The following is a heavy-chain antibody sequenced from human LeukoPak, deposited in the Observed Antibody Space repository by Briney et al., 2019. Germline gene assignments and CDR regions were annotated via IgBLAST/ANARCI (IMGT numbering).Heavy chain of an antibody. J-gene: IGHJ4*02. Sequence: GGSLRLSCAASGFTFSSYWMSWVRQAPGKGLEWVANIKQDGSEKYYVDSVKGRFTISRANAMGTLYLQMNGLRADDTAVYYCAKDRFDGSGSQFDSWGQGSLVIVSS. D-gene: IGHD3-10*01. V-gene: IGHV3-7*03. CDR2: IKQDGSEK. CDR1: GFTFSSYW. CDR3: AKDRFDGSGSQFDS.